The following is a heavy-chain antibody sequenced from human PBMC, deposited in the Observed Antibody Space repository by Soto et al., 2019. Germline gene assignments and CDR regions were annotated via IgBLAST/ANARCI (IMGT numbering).Heavy chain of an antibody. J-gene: IGHJ4*02. V-gene: IGHV4-30-2*01. Sequence: PSETLSLTCAVSGGSISSGGYSWSWIRQPPGKGREGIGYIYHSGSTYYNPSLKSRVTISVDRSKNQFSLKLSSVTAADTAVYYCAIRCGYSYGYSNIDYWGQGTLVTVSS. CDR1: GGSISSGGYS. D-gene: IGHD5-18*01. CDR2: IYHSGST. CDR3: AIRCGYSYGYSNIDY.